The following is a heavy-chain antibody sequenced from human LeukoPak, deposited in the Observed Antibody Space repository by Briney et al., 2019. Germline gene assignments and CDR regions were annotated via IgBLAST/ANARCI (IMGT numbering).Heavy chain of an antibody. CDR1: GFTFSSYG. Sequence: GGSLRLSCAASGFTFSSYGMHWVRQAPGKGLEWVAFIRYDGSNKYYADSVKGRFTISRDNSKNTLYLQMNSLKTEDTAVYYCTTHAYCGGDCYYYYYYMDVWGKGTTVTVSS. V-gene: IGHV3-30*02. CDR3: TTHAYCGGDCYYYYYYMDV. CDR2: IRYDGSNK. D-gene: IGHD2-21*02. J-gene: IGHJ6*03.